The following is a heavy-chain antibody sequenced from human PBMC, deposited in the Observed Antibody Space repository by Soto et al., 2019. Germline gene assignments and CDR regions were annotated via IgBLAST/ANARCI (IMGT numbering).Heavy chain of an antibody. D-gene: IGHD3-9*01. Sequence: GGSLRLSCSASGFTFSEYSMHWVRQAPGKGLQYVSTISSDGDITYYADSVKGIFTISRDNSKNTLYLQMNSLRPEDTAVYYCVKVSTFYDILTGYYSTNFFDPWGQGTLVTVSS. CDR2: ISSDGDIT. J-gene: IGHJ5*02. CDR3: VKVSTFYDILTGYYSTNFFDP. CDR1: GFTFSEYS. V-gene: IGHV3-64D*06.